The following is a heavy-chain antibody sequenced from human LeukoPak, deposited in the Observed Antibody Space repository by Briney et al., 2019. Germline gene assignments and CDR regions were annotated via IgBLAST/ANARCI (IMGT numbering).Heavy chain of an antibody. Sequence: SETLSLTCAVYGGSFSGYYWSWIRQPPGKGLEWIGEINHSGSTNYNTSLKGRVTISVDTSQNQFSLKLSSVTAADTAVYYCARKIPAGPFNWFDPWGQGTLVTVSS. V-gene: IGHV4-34*01. CDR3: ARKIPAGPFNWFDP. J-gene: IGHJ5*02. CDR2: INHSGST. D-gene: IGHD2-2*01. CDR1: GGSFSGYY.